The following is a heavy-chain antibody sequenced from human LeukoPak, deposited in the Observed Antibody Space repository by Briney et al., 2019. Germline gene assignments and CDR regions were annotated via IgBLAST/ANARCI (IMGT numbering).Heavy chain of an antibody. CDR3: ARSGVYYGSGSYYDY. CDR1: GYTFTSYY. J-gene: IGHJ4*02. Sequence: ASVKVSCKASGYTFTSYYMHWVRQAPGQGLEWMGIINPSGGSTSYAQKFQGRVTITRNTSISTAYMELSSLRSEDTAVYYCARSGVYYGSGSYYDYWGQGTLVTVSS. D-gene: IGHD3-10*01. V-gene: IGHV1-46*01. CDR2: INPSGGST.